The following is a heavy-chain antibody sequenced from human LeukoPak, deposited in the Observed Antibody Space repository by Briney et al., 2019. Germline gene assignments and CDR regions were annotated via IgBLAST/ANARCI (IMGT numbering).Heavy chain of an antibody. CDR3: TRGAGWLIDY. J-gene: IGHJ4*02. Sequence: SETLSLTCTVSDDSICDYYRGWIRQPPWKGLEWIGYFHNSGTSTYNPSLKSRVTISADTSKNQFSLKLNSLTTADTAVYYCTRGAGWLIDYWGQGILVTVSS. V-gene: IGHV4-59*01. D-gene: IGHD3-16*01. CDR1: DDSICDYY. CDR2: FHNSGTS.